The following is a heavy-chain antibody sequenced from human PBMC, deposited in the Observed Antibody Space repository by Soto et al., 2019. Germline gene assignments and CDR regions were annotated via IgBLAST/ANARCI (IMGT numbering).Heavy chain of an antibody. Sequence: QLQLQESGPGLVKPSETLSLTCTVSGGSISSSSYYWGWIRQPPGKGLEWIGSIYYSGSTYYNPSLKSRVTISVDTSKNQFSLKLSSVTAADTAVYYCARRYCSSTSCYRYWFDPWGQGTLVTVSS. CDR1: GGSISSSSYY. V-gene: IGHV4-39*01. J-gene: IGHJ5*02. D-gene: IGHD2-2*01. CDR2: IYYSGST. CDR3: ARRYCSSTSCYRYWFDP.